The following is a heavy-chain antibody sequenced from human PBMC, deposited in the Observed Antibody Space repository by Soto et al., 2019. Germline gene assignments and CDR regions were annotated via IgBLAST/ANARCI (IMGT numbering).Heavy chain of an antibody. Sequence: ASVKVSCKASGYTFTSYAMHWVRQAPGQRLEWMGWINAGNGNTKYSQKFQGRVTITRDTSASTAYMELSSLRSEDTAVYYCARSRFTIFAVVTGLSDSRGQGTLITSPQ. V-gene: IGHV1-3*01. J-gene: IGHJ4*02. CDR2: INAGNGNT. CDR1: GYTFTSYA. CDR3: ARSRFTIFAVVTGLSDS. D-gene: IGHD3-3*01.